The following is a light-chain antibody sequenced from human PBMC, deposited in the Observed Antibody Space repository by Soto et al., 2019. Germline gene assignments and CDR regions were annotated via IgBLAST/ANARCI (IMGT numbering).Light chain of an antibody. Sequence: EVVLTQSPGTLSLSPGERATLSCRASQSVSSNYVAWYQQIPGQTPRLLIYGASNRATGIPARFSGSGSGTDFTLTISSLEPEDFAVYYCHRYSNWQYTFGQGTKVDIK. CDR3: HRYSNWQYT. V-gene: IGKV3-20*01. CDR1: QSVSSNY. CDR2: GAS. J-gene: IGKJ2*01.